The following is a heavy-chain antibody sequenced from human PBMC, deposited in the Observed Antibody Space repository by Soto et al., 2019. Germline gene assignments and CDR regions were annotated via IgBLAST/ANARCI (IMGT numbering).Heavy chain of an antibody. D-gene: IGHD4-4*01. CDR3: TKNMEISTYSVSRPYEH. J-gene: IGHJ4*02. V-gene: IGHV3-9*01. CDR1: GFIFDDYT. CDR2: INCDSRNV. Sequence: EVQLVESGGGLVQPGGSLRLSCTASGFIFDDYTMHWVRQAPGKGLEWVSHINCDSRNVGYADSVKGRFSISRDNAKSSLYLQINMLTPEDTAIYYCTKNMEISTYSVSRPYEHWGRGTLVAASS.